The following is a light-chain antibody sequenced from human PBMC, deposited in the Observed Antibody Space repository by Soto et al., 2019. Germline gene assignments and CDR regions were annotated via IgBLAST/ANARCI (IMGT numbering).Light chain of an antibody. CDR2: KND. CDR3: SAWDDSLSGWV. J-gene: IGLJ3*02. CDR1: SSNIGSNY. V-gene: IGLV1-47*01. Sequence: SVLTQPPSASGTPGERVTISCSGSSSNIGSNYVYWYQQPPGTAPKVLIYKNDQRPSGVPDRFSGSESGTSASLAISGLRSADEADYYCSAWDDSLSGWVFGGGTKLTVL.